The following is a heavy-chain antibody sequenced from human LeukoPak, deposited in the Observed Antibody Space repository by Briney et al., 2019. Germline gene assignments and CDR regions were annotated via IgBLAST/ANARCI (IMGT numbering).Heavy chain of an antibody. CDR2: FDPEDGET. CDR3: ATANPSRSRSPYYFDY. CDR1: VYTLTELS. J-gene: IGHJ4*02. D-gene: IGHD6-13*01. Sequence: GASVKVSCKVSVYTLTELSMHWVRQAPGKGLEWMGGFDPEDGETIYAQKFQGRVTMTEDTSTDTAYMELSSLRSEDTAVYYCATANPSRSRSPYYFDYWGQGTLVTVSS. V-gene: IGHV1-24*01.